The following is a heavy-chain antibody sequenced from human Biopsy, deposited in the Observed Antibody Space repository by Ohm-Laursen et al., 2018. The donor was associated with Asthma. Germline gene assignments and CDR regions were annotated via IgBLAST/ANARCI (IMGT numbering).Heavy chain of an antibody. J-gene: IGHJ4*02. Sequence: SLRLSCSASRFTFSSYSMHWVRQTRGRGPEYVSFIATDGSNKFYADSVNGRFTVSRDKSKHTLYLHMTGLRADDTGVYYCVKDHSAGYYYFDDWGQGAQVTVSS. CDR2: IATDGSNK. CDR1: RFTFSSYS. CDR3: VKDHSAGYYYFDD. V-gene: IGHV3-64D*08. D-gene: IGHD2-21*01.